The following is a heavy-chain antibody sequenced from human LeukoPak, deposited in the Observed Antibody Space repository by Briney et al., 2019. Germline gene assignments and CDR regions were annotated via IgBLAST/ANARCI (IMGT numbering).Heavy chain of an antibody. CDR3: ARTTALDAFDI. D-gene: IGHD4-11*01. V-gene: IGHV1-69*05. Sequence: ASVKVSCKASGGTFSSYAISWVRQAPGQGFEWMGGIIPIFGTANYAQKFQGRVTITTDESTSTAYMELSSLRSEDTAVYYCARTTALDAFDIWGQGTMVTVSS. CDR1: GGTFSSYA. J-gene: IGHJ3*02. CDR2: IIPIFGTA.